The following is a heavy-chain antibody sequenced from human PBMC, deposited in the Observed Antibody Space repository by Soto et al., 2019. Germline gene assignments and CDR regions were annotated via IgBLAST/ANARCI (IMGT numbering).Heavy chain of an antibody. J-gene: IGHJ6*02. V-gene: IGHV4-31*03. CDR2: IYHSGGA. Sequence: SETLSLTCTVSGDSITSGGYYWSWLRQPPGKGLEWIGYIYHSGGASYNPSLRGRAVISIDTSKNQFSLRLNAVTAADTATYYCARDYYGAGSQYYYHGMEVWGQGTTVTVSS. CDR1: GDSITSGGYY. D-gene: IGHD3-10*01. CDR3: ARDYYGAGSQYYYHGMEV.